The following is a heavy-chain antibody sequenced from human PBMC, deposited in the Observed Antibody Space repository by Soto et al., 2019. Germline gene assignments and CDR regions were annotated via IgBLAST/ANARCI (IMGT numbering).Heavy chain of an antibody. CDR3: ARAPNRKSGYFDY. J-gene: IGHJ4*02. V-gene: IGHV4-34*01. Sequence: SETLSLTCAVYGGSFSCYYWSWIRQPPVKRLEWIGEINHSVSTNYNPSLKSRVTISVDTSKNQFSLKLSSVTAADTAVYYCARAPNRKSGYFDYWGQGTLVTVSS. D-gene: IGHD3-10*01. CDR2: INHSVST. CDR1: GGSFSCYY.